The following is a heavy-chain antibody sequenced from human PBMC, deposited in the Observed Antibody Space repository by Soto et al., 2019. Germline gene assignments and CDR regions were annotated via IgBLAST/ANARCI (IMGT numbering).Heavy chain of an antibody. V-gene: IGHV4-59*01. CDR1: GGSISSYY. D-gene: IGHD3-10*01. Sequence: SETLSLTCTVSGGSISSYYWSWIRQPPGKGLEWIGYIYYSGSTNYNPSLKSRVTISVDTSKNQFSLKLSSVTAADTAVYYCARHDSEGSGSYYKAFDYWGQGTLVTLAS. CDR2: IYYSGST. CDR3: ARHDSEGSGSYYKAFDY. J-gene: IGHJ4*02.